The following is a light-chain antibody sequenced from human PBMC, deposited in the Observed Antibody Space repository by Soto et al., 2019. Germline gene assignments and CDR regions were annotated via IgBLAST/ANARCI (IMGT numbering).Light chain of an antibody. CDR1: TGAVTSGYY. J-gene: IGLJ2*01. CDR3: LLYYGGQVGV. Sequence: QTVVTQEPSLTVSPGGTVTLTCASSTGAVTSGYYPNWLQQKPGQAPRALIYSTSNKYSWTPARFSGALLGGKAALTLSGVQPEDEAEYYCLLYYGGQVGVFGGGTKLTVL. V-gene: IGLV7-43*01. CDR2: STS.